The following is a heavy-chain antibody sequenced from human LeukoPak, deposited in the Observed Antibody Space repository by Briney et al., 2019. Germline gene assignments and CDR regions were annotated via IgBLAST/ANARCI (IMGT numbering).Heavy chain of an antibody. CDR1: GGSISSGSYY. Sequence: SETLSLSCTVSGGSISSGSYYWGWIRQPAGKGLEWIGRIYTSGSTNYNPSPKSRVTISVDTSKNQFSLKLSSVTAADTAVYYCARGQVSLYDFWSGYFDYWGQGTLVTVSS. CDR3: ARGQVSLYDFWSGYFDY. V-gene: IGHV4-61*02. CDR2: IYTSGST. J-gene: IGHJ4*02. D-gene: IGHD3-3*01.